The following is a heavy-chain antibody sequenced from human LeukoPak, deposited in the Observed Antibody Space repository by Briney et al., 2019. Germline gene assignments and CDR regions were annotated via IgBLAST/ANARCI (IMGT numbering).Heavy chain of an antibody. CDR1: GFTFSSYA. V-gene: IGHV3-23*01. J-gene: IGHJ4*02. CDR3: AKGEDYYDSSGYDRVY. CDR2: ISGSGGST. D-gene: IGHD3-22*01. Sequence: GGSLRLSCAASGFTFSSYAMSWVRQAPGKGLEWVSAISGSGGSTYYADSVKGRFTISRDNSKNTLYLQMNSLGAEDTAVYYCAKGEDYYDSSGYDRVYWGQGTLVTVSS.